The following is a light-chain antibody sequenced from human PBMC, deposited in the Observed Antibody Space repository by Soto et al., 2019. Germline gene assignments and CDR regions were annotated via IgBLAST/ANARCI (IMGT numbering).Light chain of an antibody. CDR1: SSDVGGYKY. CDR2: EAT. J-gene: IGLJ3*02. V-gene: IGLV2-8*01. Sequence: QSALTQPPSASGSPGQSVTISCTGTSSDVGGYKYVSWYQQHPGKAPKLLIYEATHRPSGVPDRFSGSKSGNTASLTVSGLQAEDEADYYCSSYADSNNLLFGGGTKLTVL. CDR3: SSYADSNNLL.